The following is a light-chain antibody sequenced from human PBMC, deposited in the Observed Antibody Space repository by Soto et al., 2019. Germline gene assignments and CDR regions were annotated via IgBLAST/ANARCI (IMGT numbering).Light chain of an antibody. CDR1: QNALFSASNKNY. V-gene: IGKV4-1*01. CDR2: WTS. CDR3: QQYFSIPIFT. Sequence: DVVLTQSPDSLAMSLGETATITCKTSQNALFSASNKNYIAWYQRRPGQPLKLLFYWTSTRASGVPERFSGSGSGTDFTLTISNLQPDDAATYYCQQYFSIPIFTFAQGTKLQIK. J-gene: IGKJ2*01.